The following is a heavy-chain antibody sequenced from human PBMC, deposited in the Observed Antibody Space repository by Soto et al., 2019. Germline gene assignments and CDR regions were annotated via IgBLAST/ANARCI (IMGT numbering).Heavy chain of an antibody. J-gene: IGHJ6*01. CDR3: ASELLGFGYTYGDV. D-gene: IGHD5-18*01. Sequence: QVQLVQSGAEVKKPGSSVKVSCKASGGTFSNYALISWVRQAPGQGLEWMGGIIPIDATVNYAQKSKGRITITADEATTTAYMDLGSLRSEDTAVYYCASELLGFGYTYGDVGGQGPTVTVSS. V-gene: IGHV1-69*12. CDR1: GGTFSNYA. CDR2: IIPIDATV.